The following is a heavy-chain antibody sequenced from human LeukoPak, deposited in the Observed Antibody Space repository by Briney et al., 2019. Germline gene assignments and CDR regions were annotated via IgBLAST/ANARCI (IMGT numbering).Heavy chain of an antibody. V-gene: IGHV1-18*01. J-gene: IGHJ5*02. CDR3: VRDIQWRFDP. CDR2: ISTNKGNT. CDR1: GYIFTSHG. Sequence: GASVKVSCKASGYIFTSHGLSWVRQAPGQGLEWMGWISTNKGNTNYAQRLQGRVTMTTDTSTSTAYMELRSLRSDDTAIYYCVRDIQWRFDPWGQGTLVTVSS. D-gene: IGHD2-8*01.